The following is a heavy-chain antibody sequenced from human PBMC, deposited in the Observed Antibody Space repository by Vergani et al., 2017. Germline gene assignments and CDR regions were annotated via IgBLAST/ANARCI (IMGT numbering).Heavy chain of an antibody. CDR1: GGTFSSYT. J-gene: IGHJ6*02. CDR2: IIPILGIA. V-gene: IGHV1-69*08. D-gene: IGHD3-10*01. CDR3: AIDEAGHGEGPRRAGHGRGGRGYGMDV. Sequence: QVQLVQSGAEVKKPGSSVKVSCKASGGTFSSYTISWVRQAPGQGLEWMGRIIPILGIANYAQKFQGRVTITADKSTSTAYMELSSLRSEDTAVYYCAIDEAGHGEGPRRAGHGRGGRGYGMDVWGQGTTVTVSS.